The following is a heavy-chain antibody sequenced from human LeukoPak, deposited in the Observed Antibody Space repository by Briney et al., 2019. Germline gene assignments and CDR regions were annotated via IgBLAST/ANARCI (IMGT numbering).Heavy chain of an antibody. Sequence: GASVKVSCKASGGTFSSYAISWVRQAPGQGLEWMGGIIPIFGTANYAQKFQGRVTITTDESTSTAYMELSSLRSEDTAVYYCATRRIAIAARPVSSYYFDYWGQGTLVTVSS. D-gene: IGHD6-6*01. V-gene: IGHV1-69*05. CDR3: ATRRIAIAARPVSSYYFDY. CDR1: GGTFSSYA. CDR2: IIPIFGTA. J-gene: IGHJ4*02.